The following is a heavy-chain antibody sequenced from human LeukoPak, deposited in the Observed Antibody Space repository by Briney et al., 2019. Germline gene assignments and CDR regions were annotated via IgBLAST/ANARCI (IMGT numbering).Heavy chain of an antibody. J-gene: IGHJ4*02. CDR3: ATQYDFWSGYPDY. CDR1: GFTFSSYA. CDR2: ISYDGSNK. Sequence: PGGSLRLSCAASGFTFSSYAMHWVRQAPGKGLEWVAVISYDGSNKYYADSVKGRFTISRDNSKNTLYLQMNSLRAEDTAVYYCATQYDFWSGYPDYWGQGTLVTVSS. D-gene: IGHD3-3*01. V-gene: IGHV3-30-3*01.